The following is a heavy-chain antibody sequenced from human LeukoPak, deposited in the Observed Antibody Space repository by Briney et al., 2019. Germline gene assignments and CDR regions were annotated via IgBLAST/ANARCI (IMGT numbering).Heavy chain of an antibody. Sequence: PSETLSLTCAVSGGSVGSGGHFWSWSRQPPGKGLEWIGYIYSTGSTNYNHSLKSRITMSVDTSKNQFSLKLSSVIAADTAVYYCARTKSQSGSYRYYFDSWGQGTLVTVSS. CDR1: GGSVGSGGHF. V-gene: IGHV4-61*08. CDR3: ARTKSQSGSYRYYFDS. CDR2: IYSTGST. J-gene: IGHJ4*02. D-gene: IGHD1-26*01.